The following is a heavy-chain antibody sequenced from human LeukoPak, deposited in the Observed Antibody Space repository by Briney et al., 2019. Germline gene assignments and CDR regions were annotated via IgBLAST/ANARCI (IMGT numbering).Heavy chain of an antibody. Sequence: PGGSLRLSCAASGFTFSSCAMSWVRQAPGKGLEWVSAISGSGGSTYYADSVKGRFTISRDNSKNTLYLQMNSLRAEDTAVYYCAKDLRPRNEYCSGGSCYSFGDAFDIWGQGTMVTVSS. CDR2: ISGSGGST. CDR3: AKDLRPRNEYCSGGSCYSFGDAFDI. D-gene: IGHD2-15*01. CDR1: GFTFSSCA. J-gene: IGHJ3*02. V-gene: IGHV3-23*01.